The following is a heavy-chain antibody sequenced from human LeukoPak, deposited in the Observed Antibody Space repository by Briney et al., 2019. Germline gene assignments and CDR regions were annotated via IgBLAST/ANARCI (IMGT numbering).Heavy chain of an antibody. CDR2: IYYSGST. Sequence: SQTLSLTCTVSGGSISSYYWSWIRHPPRTGLEWIGYIYYSGSTNYNPSLKSRVTISIDTSKNQFSLKLSSVTAADTAVYYCARASSTIAAAGSSSDYYYGMDVWGQGTTVTVSS. D-gene: IGHD6-13*01. J-gene: IGHJ6*02. CDR3: ARASSTIAAAGSSSDYYYGMDV. V-gene: IGHV4-59*13. CDR1: GGSISSYY.